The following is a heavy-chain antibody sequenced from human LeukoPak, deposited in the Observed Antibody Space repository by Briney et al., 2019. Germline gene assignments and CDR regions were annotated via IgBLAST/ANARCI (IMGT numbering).Heavy chain of an antibody. Sequence: SETLSLTCAVYGGSFSGYYWSWIRQPPGKGLEWMGEINHSGSTNYNPSLKSRVTISVDTSKNQFSLKLSSVTAADTAVYYCAGSGGLSNQGAVFDYWGQGTLVTVSS. CDR2: INHSGST. V-gene: IGHV4-34*01. D-gene: IGHD3-10*01. J-gene: IGHJ4*02. CDR1: GGSFSGYY. CDR3: AGSGGLSNQGAVFDY.